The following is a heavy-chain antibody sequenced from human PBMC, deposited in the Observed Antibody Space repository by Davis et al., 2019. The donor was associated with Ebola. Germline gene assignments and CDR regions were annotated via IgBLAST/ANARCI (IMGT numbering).Heavy chain of an antibody. V-gene: IGHV1-2*02. D-gene: IGHD6-19*01. CDR1: GGTFSSYA. CDR3: AVAGNHPAPSGYYYGMDV. Sequence: ASVKVSCKASGGTFSSYAISWVRQAPGQGLEWMGWINPNSGGTNYAQKFQGRVTMTRDTSISTAYMELSRLRTDDTAVYYCAVAGNHPAPSGYYYGMDVWGQGTTVTVSS. CDR2: INPNSGGT. J-gene: IGHJ6*02.